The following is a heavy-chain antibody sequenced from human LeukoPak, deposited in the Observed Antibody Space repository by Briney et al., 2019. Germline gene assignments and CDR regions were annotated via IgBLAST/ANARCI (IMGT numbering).Heavy chain of an antibody. D-gene: IGHD2-8*02. CDR2: IGSGSSYI. V-gene: IGHV3-21*01. CDR3: ARARGSCAGGRRYSEY. CDR1: GFTFSSYT. J-gene: IGHJ4*02. Sequence: GGSLRLSCAASGFTFSSYTMNWVRQAPGKGLEWVSSIGSGSSYIYYADSVKGRFSISRDNAKNSLYLQLSSLRVEDTAVYYCARARGSCAGGRRYSEYWGQGTLVTVSS.